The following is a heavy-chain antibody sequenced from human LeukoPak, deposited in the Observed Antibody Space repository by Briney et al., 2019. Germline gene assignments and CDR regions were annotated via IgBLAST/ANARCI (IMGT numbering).Heavy chain of an antibody. D-gene: IGHD2-2*01. J-gene: IGHJ2*01. Sequence: TSETLSLTCAVYGGSFSGYYWSWIRQPPGKGLEWIGEITHSGSTNYNPSLRSRVTISVDTSKNQFSLKLSSVTAADTAVYYCASYAKDIVVLPAASIYWYFDLWGRGTLVTVSS. CDR2: ITHSGST. CDR1: GGSFSGYY. V-gene: IGHV4-34*01. CDR3: ASYAKDIVVLPAASIYWYFDL.